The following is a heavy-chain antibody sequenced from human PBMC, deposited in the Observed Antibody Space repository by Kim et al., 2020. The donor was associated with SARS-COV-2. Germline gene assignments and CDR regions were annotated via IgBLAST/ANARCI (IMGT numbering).Heavy chain of an antibody. CDR3: ARDHMSNPGFGGY. Sequence: GGSLRLSCAASGFTFNAYWMSWVRQAPGKGLEWVANIKQDGSEEYYVDSVKGRFTISRDNAKNSLYLQMSSLRAEDTAVFYCARDHMSNPGFGGYWGPGT. CDR1: GFTFNAYW. V-gene: IGHV3-7*01. CDR2: IKQDGSEE. D-gene: IGHD3-10*01. J-gene: IGHJ4*02.